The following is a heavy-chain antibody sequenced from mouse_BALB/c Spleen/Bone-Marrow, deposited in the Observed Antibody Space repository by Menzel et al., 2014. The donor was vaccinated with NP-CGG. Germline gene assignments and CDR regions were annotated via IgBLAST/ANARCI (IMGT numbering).Heavy chain of an antibody. D-gene: IGHD1-1*01. Sequence: EVKLLESGGGLVQPGGSLKLSCAASGFDFSRYWMSWVRQAPGKGLEWIGVINPDSRTINYSPSLKDKFIISRDNAKNTLYLRLNKVRSEDTALYYCARPDYYGYLNYWGQGTTLTVSS. CDR1: GFDFSRYW. J-gene: IGHJ2*01. CDR2: INPDSRTI. V-gene: IGHV4-1*02. CDR3: ARPDYYGYLNY.